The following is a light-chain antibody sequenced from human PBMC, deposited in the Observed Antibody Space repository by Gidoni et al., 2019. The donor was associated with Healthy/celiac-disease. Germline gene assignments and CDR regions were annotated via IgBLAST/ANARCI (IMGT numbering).Light chain of an antibody. CDR2: DAS. CDR1: QSVRSY. V-gene: IGKV3-11*01. J-gene: IGKJ3*01. Sequence: EIVLTQSPATLSLSPGERAPLSCRASQSVRSYLAWYQQKPGQAPRLLIYDASHRATGIPARFSGSGSGTDFTLTISSLEPEDFAVYYCQQRSNWITFGPGTKVDIK. CDR3: QQRSNWIT.